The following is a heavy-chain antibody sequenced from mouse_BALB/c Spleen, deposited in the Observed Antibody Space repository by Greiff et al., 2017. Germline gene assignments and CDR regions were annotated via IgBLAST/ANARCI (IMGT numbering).Heavy chain of an antibody. CDR3: AREGGGNYFDY. CDR2: INPYNGAT. D-gene: IGHD1-1*02. CDR1: GYSFTGYY. V-gene: IGHV1-31*01. J-gene: IGHJ2*01. Sequence: EVQLQESDAELVKPGASVKISCKASGYSFTGYYMHWVKQSHVKSLEWIGRINPYNGATSYNQNFKDKASLTVDKSSSTAYMELHSLTSEDSAVYYCAREGGGNYFDYWGQGTTLTVSS.